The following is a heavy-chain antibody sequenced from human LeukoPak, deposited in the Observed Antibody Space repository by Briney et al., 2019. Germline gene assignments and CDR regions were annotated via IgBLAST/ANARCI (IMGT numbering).Heavy chain of an antibody. V-gene: IGHV4-30-4*01. J-gene: IGHJ2*01. CDR2: IYYSGST. Sequence: PSHTLSLTCTVSGGSISSGDYYWSWIRQPPGKGLEWIGYIYYSGSTYYNPSLKSRVTISVDTYKNQFSLKLSSVTAADTAVYYCARDGIGFGELLSPGYFDLWGRGTLVTVSS. CDR3: ARDGIGFGELLSPGYFDL. D-gene: IGHD3-10*01. CDR1: GGSISSGDYY.